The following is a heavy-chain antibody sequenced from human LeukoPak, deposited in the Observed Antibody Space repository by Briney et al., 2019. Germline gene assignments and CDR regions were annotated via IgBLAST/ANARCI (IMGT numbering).Heavy chain of an antibody. Sequence: GGSLRLSCAASGFTFSSYGMHWVRQAPGKGLEWVAVKSYDGSNKYYADSVKGRFTISRDNSKNTLYLQMNSLRAEDTAVYYCAKEVAATILDYWGQGTLVTVSS. CDR1: GFTFSSYG. CDR2: KSYDGSNK. CDR3: AKEVAATILDY. J-gene: IGHJ4*02. V-gene: IGHV3-30*18. D-gene: IGHD6-13*01.